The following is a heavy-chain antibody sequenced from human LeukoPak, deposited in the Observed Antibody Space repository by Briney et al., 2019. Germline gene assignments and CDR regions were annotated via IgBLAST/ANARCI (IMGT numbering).Heavy chain of an antibody. CDR1: GFTFSSYW. CDR2: IKQDGSEK. D-gene: IGHD3-3*01. CDR3: ARDGSQGYYDFWSGYAHAGGNWFDP. Sequence: GGSLRLSCAASGFTFSSYWMSWVRQAPGKGLGWVANIKQDGSEKYYVGSVKGRFTISRDNAKNSLYLQMNSLRAEDTAVYYCARDGSQGYYDFWSGYAHAGGNWFDPWGQGTLVTVSS. V-gene: IGHV3-7*01. J-gene: IGHJ5*02.